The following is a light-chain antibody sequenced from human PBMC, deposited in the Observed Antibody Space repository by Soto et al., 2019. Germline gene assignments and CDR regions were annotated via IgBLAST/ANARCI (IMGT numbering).Light chain of an antibody. CDR3: QQYNNWGT. V-gene: IGKV3-15*01. Sequence: EIVMTQSPATLSVSPGERATLSCRASQSVNSNLAWYQQKPGQAPRLLIYAASTRATGIPARFSGSGSGTEFTLTINSLQSEDFAVYYCQQYNNWGTFGQGTKVEIK. CDR2: AAS. J-gene: IGKJ1*01. CDR1: QSVNSN.